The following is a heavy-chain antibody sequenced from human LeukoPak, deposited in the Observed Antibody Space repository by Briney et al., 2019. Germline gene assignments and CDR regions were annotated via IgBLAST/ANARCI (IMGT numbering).Heavy chain of an antibody. V-gene: IGHV1-46*01. CDR1: GYTFSNYY. D-gene: IGHD3-22*01. CDR2: INSGGGTT. CDR3: AREAADSSGYYAY. Sequence: GASVKVSCKTSGYTFSNYYMHWVRQAPGQGHEWMGIINSGGGTTSYPQKFEGRVTMTRDASTSTVYMELRGLRSEDTAVYYCAREAADSSGYYAYWRQGTLVIVSS. J-gene: IGHJ4*02.